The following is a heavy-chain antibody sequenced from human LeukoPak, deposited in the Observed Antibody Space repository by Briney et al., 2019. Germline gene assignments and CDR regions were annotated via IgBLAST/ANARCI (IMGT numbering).Heavy chain of an antibody. D-gene: IGHD2-2*01. Sequence: SETLSLTCTVSGYSISSGYYWGWIRQPPGKGLEWIGSIYHSGSTYYNPSLKSRVTISVDTSKNQFSLKLSSVTAADTAVYYCARVVGVVPATFDYWGQGTLVTASS. J-gene: IGHJ4*02. CDR3: ARVVGVVPATFDY. V-gene: IGHV4-38-2*02. CDR2: IYHSGST. CDR1: GYSISSGYY.